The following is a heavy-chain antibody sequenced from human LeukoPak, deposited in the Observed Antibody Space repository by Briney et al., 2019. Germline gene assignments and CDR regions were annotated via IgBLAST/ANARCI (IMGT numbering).Heavy chain of an antibody. CDR3: ARSRGFGELLAY. V-gene: IGHV4-31*03. CDR1: GGSISSGGYY. CDR2: IYYSGST. D-gene: IGHD3-10*01. J-gene: IGHJ4*02. Sequence: SETLSLTCTVSGGSISSGGYYWSWIRQHPGKGLEWIGYIYYSGSTYYNPPLKSRVTISVDTSKNQFSLKLSSVTAADTAVYYCARSRGFGELLAYWGQGTLVTVSS.